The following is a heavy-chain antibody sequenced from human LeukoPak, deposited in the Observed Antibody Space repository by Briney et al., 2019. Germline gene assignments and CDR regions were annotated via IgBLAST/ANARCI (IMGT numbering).Heavy chain of an antibody. CDR1: GFTFSSDS. V-gene: IGHV3-21*01. J-gene: IGHJ4*02. CDR2: ISSSSSYI. CDR3: ARVVTVTTKLGDY. Sequence: GGCLRLSCAASGFTFSSDSMNSVRQAPGKGLEWVSSISSSSSYIYYADSVKGRFTISRDNAKNSLYLQMNSLRAEDTAVYYCARVVTVTTKLGDYWGQGTLVTVSS. D-gene: IGHD4-17*01.